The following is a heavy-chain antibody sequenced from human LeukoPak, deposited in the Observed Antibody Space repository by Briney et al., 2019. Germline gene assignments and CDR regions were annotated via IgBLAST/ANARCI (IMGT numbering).Heavy chain of an antibody. CDR3: ASDSISMNAFDA. Sequence: KPSETLSLTCTVSGGSFTTHYWSWIRQPPGKGLEWIRYISYIGSTNYNPSLKSRVTISIDTSKNEVSLMLTSVTAADTAVYYCASDSISMNAFDAWGQGTMVTVSS. CDR2: ISYIGST. V-gene: IGHV4-59*11. D-gene: IGHD3-22*01. CDR1: GGSFTTHY. J-gene: IGHJ3*01.